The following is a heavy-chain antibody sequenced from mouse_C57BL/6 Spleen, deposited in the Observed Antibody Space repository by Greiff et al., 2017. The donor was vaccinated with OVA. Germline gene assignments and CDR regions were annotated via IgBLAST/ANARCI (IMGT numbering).Heavy chain of an antibody. V-gene: IGHV1-64*01. CDR1: GYTFTSYW. CDR3: ARGGTTVETFYAY. CDR2: IHPNSGST. D-gene: IGHD1-1*01. J-gene: IGHJ3*01. Sequence: VQLQQPGAELVKPGASVKLSCKASGYTFTSYWMHWVKQRPGQGLEWIGMIHPNSGSTNYNEKFKSKATLTVDKSSSTAYMQLSSLTSEDSAVYFRARGGTTVETFYAYWGQGTLVTVSA.